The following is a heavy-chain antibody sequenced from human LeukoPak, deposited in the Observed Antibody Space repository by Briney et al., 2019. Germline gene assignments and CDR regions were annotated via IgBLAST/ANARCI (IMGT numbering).Heavy chain of an antibody. Sequence: GTLSLTCTVSAASIIDYYWSWSRLPPGGGVEWVSVIYNDGSTYYADSVTCRFTFSRENSKNTTYLQLNCIRAEDPAPSFYARDPAWLYFHNWGEGTLLTVSS. CDR1: AASIIDYY. V-gene: IGHV3-53*03. J-gene: IGHJ1*01. CDR2: IYNDGST. D-gene: IGHD3-22*01. CDR3: ARDPAWLYFHN.